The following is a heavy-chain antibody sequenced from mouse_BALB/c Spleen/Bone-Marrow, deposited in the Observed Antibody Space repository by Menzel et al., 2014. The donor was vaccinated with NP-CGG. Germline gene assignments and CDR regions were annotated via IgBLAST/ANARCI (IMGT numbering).Heavy chain of an antibody. Sequence: VQLQQSGAELVRPGTSVKVSCKASGYAFTNYLIEWVKLRPGQGLERIGVINPGSGSSNYNENFKGKATLTADRSSSTAYMLLSSLTSDDSAVYFCARSRGYDVGPFAFWGQGTLVTVSA. J-gene: IGHJ3*01. V-gene: IGHV1-54*01. CDR1: GYAFTNYL. CDR2: INPGSGSS. D-gene: IGHD2-2*01. CDR3: ARSRGYDVGPFAF.